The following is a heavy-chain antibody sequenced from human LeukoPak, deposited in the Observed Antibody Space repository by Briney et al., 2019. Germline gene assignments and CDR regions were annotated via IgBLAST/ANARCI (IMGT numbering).Heavy chain of an antibody. V-gene: IGHV1-2*02. CDR2: SNPNSGGT. J-gene: IGHJ4*02. CDR1: GYTFTGYY. D-gene: IGHD6-13*01. CDR3: ASFANSYYYSSSWYGYFDY. Sequence: ASVKVSCKASGYTFTGYYMHWLRQAPGQGQEWVGWSNPNSGGTNYAQKFQSRVTMTRDTSISTAYMWLSRLRSDNTAVYYCASFANSYYYSSSWYGYFDYWEQGTRVTVSS.